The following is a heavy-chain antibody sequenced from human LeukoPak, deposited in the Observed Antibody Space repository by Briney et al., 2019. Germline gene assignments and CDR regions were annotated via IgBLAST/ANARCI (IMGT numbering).Heavy chain of an antibody. D-gene: IGHD4-23*01. Sequence: SETLSLTCTVSVGSISSYYWSWIRQPPGKGLEWIGYIYYSGSTNYNPSLKSRVTISVDTSKNQFSLKLSSVTAADTAVYYCARRRGRNTHPLGYFDYWGQGTLVTVSS. V-gene: IGHV4-59*08. CDR2: IYYSGST. J-gene: IGHJ4*02. CDR1: VGSISSYY. CDR3: ARRRGRNTHPLGYFDY.